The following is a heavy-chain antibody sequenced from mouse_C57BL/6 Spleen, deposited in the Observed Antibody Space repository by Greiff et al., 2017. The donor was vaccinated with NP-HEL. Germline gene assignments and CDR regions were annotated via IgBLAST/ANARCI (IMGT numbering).Heavy chain of an antibody. D-gene: IGHD1-1*01. Sequence: EVQLQQSGPELVKPGASVKIPCKASGYTFTDYNMDWVKQSHGTSLAWIGDINPNNGGTIYNQKFKGKATLTVDKSSSTAYMELRSLTSEDTAVYYCARSWLRGVLYYFDYWGQGTTLTVSS. V-gene: IGHV1-18*01. CDR3: ARSWLRGVLYYFDY. CDR1: GYTFTDYN. CDR2: INPNNGGT. J-gene: IGHJ2*01.